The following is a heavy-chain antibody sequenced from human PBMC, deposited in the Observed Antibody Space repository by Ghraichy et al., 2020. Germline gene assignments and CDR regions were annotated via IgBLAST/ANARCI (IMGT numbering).Heavy chain of an antibody. CDR2: INHSGST. CDR1: GGSFIGSS. V-gene: IGHV4-34*01. CDR3: ASMPSWSGYPYPYYYYYMDV. Sequence: SQTLSLTCAEYGGSFIGSSWSWVRHPPGKGLEWIGEINHSGSTNYNPSLKSRVTISVDTSKNQFSLKLSSVTAADTAVYYCASMPSWSGYPYPYYYYYMDVWGKGTTVTGSS. D-gene: IGHD3-3*01. J-gene: IGHJ6*03.